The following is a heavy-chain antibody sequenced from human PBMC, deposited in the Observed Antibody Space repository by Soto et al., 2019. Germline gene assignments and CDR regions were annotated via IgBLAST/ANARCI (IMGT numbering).Heavy chain of an antibody. D-gene: IGHD2-2*01. CDR3: AKALRPSLNFFYYMDV. CDR2: LGGNGFTT. Sequence: EVQLLASGGGLVQPGGSLRLSCVVSGFTFGSYAMSWVRQAPEKGSEWVAILGGNGFTTYYADSVKGRFTISGDKSKSTLFLQINSLRADDTGVYYCAKALRPSLNFFYYMDVWGRGTSVTVSS. J-gene: IGHJ6*03. V-gene: IGHV3-23*01. CDR1: GFTFGSYA.